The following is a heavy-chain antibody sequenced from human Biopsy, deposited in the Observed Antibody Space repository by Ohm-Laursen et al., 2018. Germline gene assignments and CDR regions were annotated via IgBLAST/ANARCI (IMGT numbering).Heavy chain of an antibody. D-gene: IGHD1-26*01. CDR1: GSNFNHYA. CDR3: ASDRREHCQFDS. V-gene: IGHV3-9*01. Sequence: SLRLSCTASGSNFNHYAMQWVRHVPGKGLEWVSSISWSNDNIHYADSVKGRFTISRDNSKNTVYLQMNRLRAEDTAVCYCASDRREHCQFDSWGRGTRVTVSS. J-gene: IGHJ4*02. CDR2: ISWSNDNI.